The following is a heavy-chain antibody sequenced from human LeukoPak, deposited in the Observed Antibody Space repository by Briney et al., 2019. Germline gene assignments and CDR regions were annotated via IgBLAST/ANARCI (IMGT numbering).Heavy chain of an antibody. CDR2: ISYDGSNK. V-gene: IGHV3-30*03. D-gene: IGHD3-22*01. J-gene: IGHJ4*02. Sequence: GGSLGLSCAASGFTFSSYGMHWVRQAPGKGLEWVAVISYDGSNKYYADSVKGRFTISRDNSKNTLYLQMNSLRAEDTAVYYCARVYDSSTFDYWGQGTLVTVSS. CDR1: GFTFSSYG. CDR3: ARVYDSSTFDY.